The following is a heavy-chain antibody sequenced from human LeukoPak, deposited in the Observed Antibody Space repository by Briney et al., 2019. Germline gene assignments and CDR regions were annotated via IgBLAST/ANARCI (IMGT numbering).Heavy chain of an antibody. Sequence: GGSLGPPVQALGSISRKPWLSWFGRLPGKGLNWVALLKRKLVVGTTDYAAPVKGRFTISRDDSKNTLYLQMNSLKTEDTAVYYCTTVGAIDYGDYSGGGAFDIWGQGTMVTVSS. CDR1: GSISRKP. V-gene: IGHV3-15*01. CDR2: LKRKLVVGTT. CDR3: TTVGAIDYGDYSGGGAFDI. D-gene: IGHD4-17*01. J-gene: IGHJ3*02.